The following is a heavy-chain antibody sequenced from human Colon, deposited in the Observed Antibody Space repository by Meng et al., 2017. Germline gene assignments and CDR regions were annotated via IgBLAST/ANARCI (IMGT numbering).Heavy chain of an antibody. CDR2: ISDYGS. Sequence: ESMMICSAASGPTVSNDAMCLVRQAPGEGLERVSTISDYGSYYADTVKGRFTISRDNSKNTLYLQMNSLRAEDTAVYYCAKDVVGVGAADRFFIIDLWGQGTLVTVSS. V-gene: IGHV3-23*01. J-gene: IGHJ4*02. D-gene: IGHD6-13*01. CDR1: GPTVSNDA. CDR3: AKDVVGVGAADRFFIIDL.